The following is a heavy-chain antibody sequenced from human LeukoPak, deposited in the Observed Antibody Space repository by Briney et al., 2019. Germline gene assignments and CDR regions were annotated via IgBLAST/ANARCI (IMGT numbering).Heavy chain of an antibody. CDR3: AKDAQRGFDYSNSLDN. J-gene: IGHJ4*02. D-gene: IGHD4-11*01. CDR1: GFTFSHYG. CDR2: IWSDGSNR. V-gene: IGHV3-33*06. Sequence: GTSLSLSCATSGFTFSHYGMHWVRQAPGKGLEWVAVIWSDGSNRYYGDPVKGRFTISRDNFQRTVYLQMNSLRAEDTAVYYCAKDAQRGFDYSNSLDNWGKGTLVTVSS.